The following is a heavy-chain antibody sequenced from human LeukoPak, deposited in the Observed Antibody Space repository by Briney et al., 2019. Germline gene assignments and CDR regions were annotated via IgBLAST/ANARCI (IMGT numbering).Heavy chain of an antibody. CDR2: ISSSISYI. V-gene: IGHV3-21*01. J-gene: IGHJ5*02. CDR1: GFTFSSYS. CDR3: ARGPPFLVGATHNWFDP. D-gene: IGHD1-26*01. Sequence: PGGSLRLSCAASGFTFSSYSMNWVRQAPGKGLEWVSSISSSISYIYYADSVKGRFTISRDNAKNSLYLQMNSLRAEDTAVYYCARGPPFLVGATHNWFDPWGQGTLVTVSS.